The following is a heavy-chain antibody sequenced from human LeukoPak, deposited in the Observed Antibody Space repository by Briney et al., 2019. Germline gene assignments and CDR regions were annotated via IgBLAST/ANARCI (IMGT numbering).Heavy chain of an antibody. J-gene: IGHJ3*02. CDR2: ISGSGGST. CDR1: GFSFSSYA. D-gene: IGHD5-12*01. V-gene: IGHV3-23*01. CDR3: AKYDGGYVHRGAFDI. Sequence: GGSLRLSCAASGFSFSSYAMSWVRQAPGKGLEWVSAISGSGGSTYYADSVKGRFTISRDNSKNTLYLQMNSLRVEDTAVYYCAKYDGGYVHRGAFDIWGQGTMVTVSS.